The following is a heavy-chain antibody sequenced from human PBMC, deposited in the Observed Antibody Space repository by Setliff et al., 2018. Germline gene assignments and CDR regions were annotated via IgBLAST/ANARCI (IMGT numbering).Heavy chain of an antibody. V-gene: IGHV1-3*01. J-gene: IGHJ4*02. D-gene: IGHD2-2*02. Sequence: GASVKVSCKVSGYTLTELSMHWVRQAPGQRLEWMGWINGGNGNTKYSQKFQGRITITRDTSASTAYMEMSSLRSEDTAVYYCARDREYCSRTSCYIDYWGQGALVTVSS. CDR2: INGGNGNT. CDR1: GYTLTELS. CDR3: ARDREYCSRTSCYIDY.